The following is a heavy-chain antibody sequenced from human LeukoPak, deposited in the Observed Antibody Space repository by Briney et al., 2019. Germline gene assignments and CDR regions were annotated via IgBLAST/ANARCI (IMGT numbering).Heavy chain of an antibody. J-gene: IGHJ4*02. CDR1: GDSVSSNSAA. CDR3: ARDLAYYYDSSGYSGNDY. V-gene: IGHV6-1*01. D-gene: IGHD3-22*01. Sequence: SQTLSLTCAISGDSVSSNSAAWNWIRQFPSRGLEWLGRTYYRSKWYNDYAVSVKSRITINPDTSKNQFSLQLNSVTPEDTAVYYCARDLAYYYDSSGYSGNDYWGQGTLVTVSS. CDR2: TYYRSKWYN.